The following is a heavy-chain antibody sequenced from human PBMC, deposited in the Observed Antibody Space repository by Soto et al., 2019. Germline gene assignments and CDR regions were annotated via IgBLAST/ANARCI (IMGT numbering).Heavy chain of an antibody. Sequence: QDQLVQSGAEVKKPGSSVKVSCKASGGTFSSHTFSWVRQAPGQGLEWMGRIIPALGTATYAQKFQGRVTITADESATTVYLELNSRRSEDTGGYYCARPDFGDYWYFDRWGRGTRVTVSS. CDR2: IIPALGTA. CDR1: GGTFSSHT. CDR3: ARPDFGDYWYFDR. J-gene: IGHJ2*01. V-gene: IGHV1-69*08. D-gene: IGHD4-17*01.